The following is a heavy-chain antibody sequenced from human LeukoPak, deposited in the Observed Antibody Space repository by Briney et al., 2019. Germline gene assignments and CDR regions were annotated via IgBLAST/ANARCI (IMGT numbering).Heavy chain of an antibody. Sequence: SETLSLTCAVYGGSFSGYYWSWIRQPPGKGLEWIGEINRSGSTNYNPSLKSRVTISVDTSKNQFSLKLSSVTAADTAVYYCARGNAWEMATTTYYFDYWGQGTLVTVSS. CDR1: GGSFSGYY. CDR2: INRSGST. V-gene: IGHV4-34*01. D-gene: IGHD5-24*01. CDR3: ARGNAWEMATTTYYFDY. J-gene: IGHJ4*02.